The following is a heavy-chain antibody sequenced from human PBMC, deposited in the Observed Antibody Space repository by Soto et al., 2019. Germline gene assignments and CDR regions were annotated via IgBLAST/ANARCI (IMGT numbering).Heavy chain of an antibody. D-gene: IGHD3-10*01. CDR1: GFTFSSYG. CDR3: APWFGAFDY. CDR2: ISYDGSNK. V-gene: IGHV3-30*03. J-gene: IGHJ4*02. Sequence: QVQLVESGGGVVQPGRSLRLSCAASGFTFSSYGMHWVRQAPGKGLEWGAVISYDGSNKYYADSVKGRFTISRDNSKKTLYLQMNSLRAEDTAVYYCAPWFGAFDYWGQGTLVTVSS.